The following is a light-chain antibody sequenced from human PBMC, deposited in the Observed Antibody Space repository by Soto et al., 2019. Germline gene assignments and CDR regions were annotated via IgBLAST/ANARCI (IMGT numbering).Light chain of an antibody. V-gene: IGLV2-14*01. CDR1: SSDVGGYNY. Sequence: QSALTQPASVSGSPGQSITISCTGTSSDVGGYNYVSWYQQHPGKAPKLMIYDVSDRPSGVSSRFSGSKSGNTASLTISGLQAEDEAEYYCSSSTSRSTLVFGGGTQLTVL. J-gene: IGLJ2*01. CDR3: SSSTSRSTLV. CDR2: DVS.